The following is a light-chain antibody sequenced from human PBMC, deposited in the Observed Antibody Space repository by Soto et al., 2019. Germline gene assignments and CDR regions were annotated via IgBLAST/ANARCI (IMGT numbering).Light chain of an antibody. CDR1: QSVLYSSNNKNY. CDR2: WAS. Sequence: DIVMTQSPDSLAVSLGERATINCKSGQSVLYSSNNKNYLAWYQQKPGQPPKLLIYWASTRESGVPDRFSGSGSGTDFTLTISSLQAEDVAVYYCQQYYSTPRTFGQGTKV. V-gene: IGKV4-1*01. J-gene: IGKJ1*01. CDR3: QQYYSTPRT.